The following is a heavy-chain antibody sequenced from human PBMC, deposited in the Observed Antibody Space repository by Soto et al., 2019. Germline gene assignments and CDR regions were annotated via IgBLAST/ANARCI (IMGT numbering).Heavy chain of an antibody. V-gene: IGHV4-30-4*01. CDR1: GGSISSGDCY. Sequence: SVTLSLTCTVSGGSISSGDCYLSWVRQSPGKGLEWIGCIYYSGTTYYNPSLKSRVTISVGTSKNQFSLKLSSVTAADTAVYYCARTPVDYGDYYFDYWGQGTLVTVSS. CDR2: IYYSGTT. CDR3: ARTPVDYGDYYFDY. J-gene: IGHJ4*02. D-gene: IGHD4-17*01.